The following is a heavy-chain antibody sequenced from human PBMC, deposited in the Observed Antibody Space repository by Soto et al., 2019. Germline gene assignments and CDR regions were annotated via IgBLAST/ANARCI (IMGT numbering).Heavy chain of an antibody. CDR3: ARLPNKSPQN. Sequence: EVQLVESGGGLVQPGGSLRLSCVASGFTFSSYWMHWVRQAPGKGLVWVSSISNDGSSTSYADPVKGRFTISRDNAKNTLYLQMNSLRDEDKAVYYCARLPNKSPQNWGQGTLVIVSP. V-gene: IGHV3-74*01. CDR2: ISNDGSST. CDR1: GFTFSSYW. J-gene: IGHJ1*01.